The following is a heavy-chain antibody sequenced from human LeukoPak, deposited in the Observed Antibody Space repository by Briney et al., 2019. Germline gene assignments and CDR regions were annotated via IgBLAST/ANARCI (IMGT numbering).Heavy chain of an antibody. J-gene: IGHJ4*02. D-gene: IGHD3-16*01. Sequence: PGGSLRLSCAASGFTFSSYSMNWVRQAPGKGLEWVSSISSSSSYIYYADSVRGRFTISRDNAKNSLYLQMNSLRAEDTAVYYCARDFGAAMAPFDYWGQGTLVTVSS. V-gene: IGHV3-21*01. CDR2: ISSSSSYI. CDR3: ARDFGAAMAPFDY. CDR1: GFTFSSYS.